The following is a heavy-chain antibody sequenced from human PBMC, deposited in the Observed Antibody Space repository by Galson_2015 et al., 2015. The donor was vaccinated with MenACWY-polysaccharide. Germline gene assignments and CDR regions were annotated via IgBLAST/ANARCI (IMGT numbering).Heavy chain of an antibody. Sequence: WIRQSADKGLEYIGRIHAAGSTASNPSFRSRVAMSVDLPRNKFSLRLASVTASDTAIYYCARRSLDNWYFDLWGRGTLVIVSS. D-gene: IGHD1-1*01. V-gene: IGHV4-59*10. CDR2: IHAAGST. J-gene: IGHJ2*01. CDR3: ARRSLDNWYFDL.